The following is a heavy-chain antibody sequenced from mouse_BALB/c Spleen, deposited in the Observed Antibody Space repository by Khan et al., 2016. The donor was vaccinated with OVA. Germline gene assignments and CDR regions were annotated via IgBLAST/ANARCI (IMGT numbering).Heavy chain of an antibody. CDR3: AGPYDNNREGSRDFDV. Sequence: VQLQQPGTELMKPGDSVKLSCTASGFNIKDTYIHWVKQRPAQGLEWIGNIDPATGFSRFDPKFQGKAAITAETSSNTAYLQLSNLTNEDTAAYCWAGPYDNNREGSRDFDVWGAGTTVTASS. CDR1: GFNIKDTY. CDR2: IDPATGFS. D-gene: IGHD2-12*01. J-gene: IGHJ1*01. V-gene: IGHV14-3*02.